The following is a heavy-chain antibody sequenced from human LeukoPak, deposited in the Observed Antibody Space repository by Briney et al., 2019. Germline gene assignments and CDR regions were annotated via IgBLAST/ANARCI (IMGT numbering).Heavy chain of an antibody. V-gene: IGHV4-61*10. D-gene: IGHD4-23*01. J-gene: IGHJ6*03. CDR2: IHISGST. Sequence: SETLSLTCTVSGGSISSGSYCWSWIRQSAGKGLEWIGHIHISGSTNYNPSLKSRVTISVDTSKNQFSLKLSSVTAADTAVYYCARTTVDYYYYYMDVWGKGTTVTISS. CDR1: GGSISSGSYC. CDR3: ARTTVDYYYYYMDV.